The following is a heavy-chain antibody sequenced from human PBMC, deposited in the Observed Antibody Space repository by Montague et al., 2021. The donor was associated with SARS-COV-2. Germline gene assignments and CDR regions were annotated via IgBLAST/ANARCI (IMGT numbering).Heavy chain of an antibody. CDR2: IYDSGNV. Sequence: SETLSLTCAVSGGSISNYYWSWIWQPPGRGLEWIAYIYDSGNVDYNPSLKSRVIIFVDTSKNQFTLKLNSVTAADTAVYYCAGQTDYYYYSLDVWGQGTTVTVS. V-gene: IGHV4-4*08. CDR3: AGQTDYYYYSLDV. J-gene: IGHJ6*02. CDR1: GGSISNYY.